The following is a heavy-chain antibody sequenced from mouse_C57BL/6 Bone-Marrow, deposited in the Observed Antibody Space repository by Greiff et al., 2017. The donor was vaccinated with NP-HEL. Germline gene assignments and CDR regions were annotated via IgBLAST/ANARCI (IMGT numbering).Heavy chain of an antibody. V-gene: IGHV8-8*01. CDR2: IWWDDDK. D-gene: IGHD2-2*01. CDR3: ARWLRRASFAY. CDR1: GFSLSTFGMG. J-gene: IGHJ3*01. Sequence: QVTLKECGPGILQPSQTLSLTCSFSGFSLSTFGMGVGWIRHPSGKGLEWLVHIWWDDDKYYNPDLKRRLTISKDTSKNHVFLKIANVDTADTATYYCARWLRRASFAYWGQGTLVTVSA.